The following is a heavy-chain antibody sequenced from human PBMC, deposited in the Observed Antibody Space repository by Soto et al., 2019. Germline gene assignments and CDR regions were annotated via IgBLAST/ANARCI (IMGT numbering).Heavy chain of an antibody. Sequence: GGSLRLSCTASGFTFGDYAMSWFRQAPGKGLEWVGFIRSKAYGGTTEYAASVKGRFTISRDDSKNIAYLQMNSLKTEDTAVYYCAIQTGRRLALFDYWGQGTLVTVSS. CDR1: GFTFGDYA. CDR3: AIQTGRRLALFDY. CDR2: IRSKAYGGTT. J-gene: IGHJ4*02. V-gene: IGHV3-49*03. D-gene: IGHD3-9*01.